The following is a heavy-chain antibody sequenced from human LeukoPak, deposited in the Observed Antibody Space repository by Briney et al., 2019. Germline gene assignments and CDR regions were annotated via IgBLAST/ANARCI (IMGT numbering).Heavy chain of an antibody. Sequence: GGSLRLSCAASGFTFSSYAMSWVRQAPGKGLEWVSTISGSGDSTYYADSVKGRFTIFRDNSKNTLYLQMNSLRAEDTAIYYCAKDVKYGSGTPIGYWGQGTLVTVSS. CDR3: AKDVKYGSGTPIGY. CDR1: GFTFSSYA. CDR2: ISGSGDST. V-gene: IGHV3-23*01. J-gene: IGHJ4*02. D-gene: IGHD3-10*01.